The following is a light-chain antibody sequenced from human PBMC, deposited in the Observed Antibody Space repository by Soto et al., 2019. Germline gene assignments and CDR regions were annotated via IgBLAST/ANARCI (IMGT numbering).Light chain of an antibody. CDR3: QQYGTSPIT. CDR1: QSVSDK. CDR2: HAS. Sequence: IGMTQSPATVSVSPGERATLSCRASQSVSDKLAWYQQKPGQAPRLLIYHASARATGIPDRFSGSGSGTDFTLTISRLEPEDFAVYYCQQYGTSPITFGQGRRLEI. V-gene: IGKV3-15*01. J-gene: IGKJ5*01.